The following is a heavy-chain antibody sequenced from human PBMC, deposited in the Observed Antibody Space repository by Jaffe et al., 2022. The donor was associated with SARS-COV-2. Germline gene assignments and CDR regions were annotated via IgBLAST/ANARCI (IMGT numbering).Heavy chain of an antibody. D-gene: IGHD3-3*01. J-gene: IGHJ4*02. CDR1: GFTFSNAW. CDR2: IKSKTDGGTT. V-gene: IGHV3-15*01. CDR3: TTLFGVVTLYYFDY. Sequence: EVQLVESGGGLVKPGGSLRLSCAASGFTFSNAWMSWVRQAPGKGLEWVGRIKSKTDGGTTDYAAPVKGRFTISRDDSKNTLYLQMNSLKTEDTAVYYCTTLFGVVTLYYFDYWGQGTLVTVSS.